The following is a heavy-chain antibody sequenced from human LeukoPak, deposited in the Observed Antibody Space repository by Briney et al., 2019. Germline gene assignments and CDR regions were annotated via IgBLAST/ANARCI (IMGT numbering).Heavy chain of an antibody. Sequence: SETLSLTCTVSDDSIRGSIYFWSWIRQPPGKGLEWIGYIYYTGSTHYNPSLKSRVTISLDTSKSQFSLKLSAVTAEDTAVYYCARDRHGGPHYYYYMDVWGKGTTVTVSS. CDR3: ARDRHGGPHYYYYMDV. D-gene: IGHD3-10*01. CDR1: DDSIRGSIYF. V-gene: IGHV4-61*01. CDR2: IYYTGST. J-gene: IGHJ6*03.